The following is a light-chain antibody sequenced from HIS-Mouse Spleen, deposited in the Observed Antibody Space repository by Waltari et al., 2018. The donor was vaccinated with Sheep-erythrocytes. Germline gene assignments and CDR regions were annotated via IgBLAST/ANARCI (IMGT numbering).Light chain of an antibody. J-gene: IGLJ1*01. V-gene: IGLV2-11*01. CDR1: VSDVGGYNY. Sequence: QSALTQPRSVSGSPGQSVTISCTGTVSDVGGYNYVSWYQQHPGKAPKLMIYDVSQGPSGVPDRFSGSKSGNTASLTISGLQAEDEADYYCCSYAGSYNHVFATGTKVTVL. CDR3: CSYAGSYNHV. CDR2: DVS.